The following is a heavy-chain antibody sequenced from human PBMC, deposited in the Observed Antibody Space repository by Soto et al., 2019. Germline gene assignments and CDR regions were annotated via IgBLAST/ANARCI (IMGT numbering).Heavy chain of an antibody. CDR2: IWYDGSNK. CDR1: GFTFSSYG. V-gene: IGHV3-30*02. J-gene: IGHJ4*02. D-gene: IGHD4-17*01. Sequence: GGSLRLSCAASGFTFSSYGMHCVRQAPGKGLEWVAVIWYDGSNKYYADSVKGRFTISRDNSKNTLYLQMNSLRSEDTAVYYCAMPYYGGNGLALIGGESYFDYWGQGTLVTVSS. CDR3: AMPYYGGNGLALIGGESYFDY.